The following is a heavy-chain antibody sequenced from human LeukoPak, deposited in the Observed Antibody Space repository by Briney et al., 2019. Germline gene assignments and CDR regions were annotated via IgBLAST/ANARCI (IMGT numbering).Heavy chain of an antibody. CDR2: ISYDGSNK. D-gene: IGHD1-26*01. CDR3: ARASGSHKPGFDY. V-gene: IGHV3-30*14. Sequence: SGGSLRLSCAASGFTFSTYGMHWVRQAPGKGLEWVAVISYDGSNKNYADSVKGRFTISRDNSKNTLYLQMNSLRAEDTAVYYCARASGSHKPGFDYWGQGTLVTVSS. J-gene: IGHJ4*02. CDR1: GFTFSTYG.